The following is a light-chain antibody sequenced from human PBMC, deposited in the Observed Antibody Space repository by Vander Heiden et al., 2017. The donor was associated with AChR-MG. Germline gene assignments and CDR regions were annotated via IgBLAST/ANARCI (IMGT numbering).Light chain of an antibody. CDR3: QSYDVSRSAAV. Sequence: QSVLTQPPSVSGAPGQRITISFTGTSSNIGAAYDVHWYQHRPGTATKRLIYGNANRPAGVPDRFSAAKSDTSAALAVTGLHADDEAVYYCQSYDVSRSAAVFGGGTKLTVL. J-gene: IGLJ2*01. CDR1: SSNIGAAYD. V-gene: IGLV1-40*02. CDR2: GNA.